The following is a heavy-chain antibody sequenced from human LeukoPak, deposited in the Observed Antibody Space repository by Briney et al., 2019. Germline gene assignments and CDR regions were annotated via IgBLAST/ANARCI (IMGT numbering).Heavy chain of an antibody. V-gene: IGHV4-34*01. Sequence: PSETLSLTCAVYGVSFSGYYWSWIRQPPGQGLEWIAEIDHSGDIKYNPALKSRVIISADTSKNQFSLKLSSVTAADTAIYYCAREGFYGSGRSLDSWGQGTLVTVSS. CDR2: IDHSGDI. J-gene: IGHJ4*02. CDR3: AREGFYGSGRSLDS. CDR1: GVSFSGYY. D-gene: IGHD3-10*01.